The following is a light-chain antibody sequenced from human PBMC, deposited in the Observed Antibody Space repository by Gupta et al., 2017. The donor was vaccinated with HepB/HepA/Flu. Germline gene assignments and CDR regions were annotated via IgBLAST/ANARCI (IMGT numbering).Light chain of an antibody. CDR3: QQYDNWSPLT. CDR1: QSVGCN. CDR2: AAS. V-gene: IGKV3-15*01. J-gene: IGKJ4*01. Sequence: EIVMTQSPGTPSVSPGERATLSCRASQSVGCNLVWYQQKPGQAPRLLIFAASARATGVPARFSGSGSETEFTLTISSLQSEDFAVYYCQQYDNWSPLTFGGGTKVEIK.